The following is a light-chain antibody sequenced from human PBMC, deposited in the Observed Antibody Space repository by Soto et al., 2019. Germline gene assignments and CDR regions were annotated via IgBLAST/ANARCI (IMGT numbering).Light chain of an antibody. V-gene: IGKV1-6*01. CDR1: QDIRND. CDR2: AAS. Sequence: AIQMTQSPSSLSASVGDRVTITCRASQDIRNDLGWYQQKPGQAPNLLIYAASTLQSGVPSRFSGSGSGTDFPLTISNLQFEDFATYYCLQDYNYPFTFGPGTKVDIK. J-gene: IGKJ3*01. CDR3: LQDYNYPFT.